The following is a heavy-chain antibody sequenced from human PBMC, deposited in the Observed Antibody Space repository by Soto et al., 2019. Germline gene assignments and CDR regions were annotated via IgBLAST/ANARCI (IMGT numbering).Heavy chain of an antibody. J-gene: IGHJ6*02. V-gene: IGHV1-69*01. CDR1: GGTPSNSA. CDR2: IIPVFGLV. Sequence: QVHLLLQSGAEVKKPGSSVKVSCKASGGTPSNSAISWVRQAPGQGLEWMGGIIPVFGLVKYAQNFQGRVTITADESTNTAYMELSSLRPEDTAVYYYAGCRIVVVGSRAYYGMDVWGQGTTVTVSS. CDR3: AGCRIVVVGSRAYYGMDV. D-gene: IGHD3-22*01.